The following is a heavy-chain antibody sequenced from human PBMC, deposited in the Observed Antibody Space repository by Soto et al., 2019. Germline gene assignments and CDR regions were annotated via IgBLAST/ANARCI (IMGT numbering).Heavy chain of an antibody. CDR1: GASFSGYS. Sequence: PSETLSLTCTVYGASFSGYSCTWSRQPPGPGLERNGEIDPSGSITYNPSLTSRVTMTVDSSKMQFSLKLASVTAADTAIYYCARRSWFLSLRAAFGYWGQGSLVTVYS. D-gene: IGHD3-10*01. J-gene: IGHJ4*02. CDR3: ARRSWFLSLRAAFGY. CDR2: IDPSGSI. V-gene: IGHV4-34*01.